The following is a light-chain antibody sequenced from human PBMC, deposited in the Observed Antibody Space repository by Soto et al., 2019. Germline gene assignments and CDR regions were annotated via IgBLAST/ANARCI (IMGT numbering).Light chain of an antibody. J-gene: IGKJ5*01. CDR2: GAS. CDR3: QQHFNGPIT. V-gene: IGKV3-11*01. Sequence: EIVFTQSPGTLSLSPGERTTLSCRASQSVSNNLAWYQQKPGQAPRLLIYGASNRATGIPARFSGSGSGTDFTLTISSLEPEDFAVYYCQQHFNGPITFGQGTRLEIK. CDR1: QSVSNN.